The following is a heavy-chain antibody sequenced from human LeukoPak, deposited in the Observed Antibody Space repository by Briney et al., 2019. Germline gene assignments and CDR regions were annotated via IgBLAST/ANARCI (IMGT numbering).Heavy chain of an antibody. V-gene: IGHV3-23*01. CDR2: ISGSGGTT. CDR1: GFTFSSYA. Sequence: GGSLRLSCAASGFTFSSYAMSWVRQAPGKGLEWVSIISGSGGTTLYADSVKGRFTISRDNSKNTLYLQMNSLRAEDTAVFYCAKDGVILAPGIYWYMDVWGRGTTVTVSS. J-gene: IGHJ6*03. CDR3: AKDGVILAPGIYWYMDV. D-gene: IGHD3-16*02.